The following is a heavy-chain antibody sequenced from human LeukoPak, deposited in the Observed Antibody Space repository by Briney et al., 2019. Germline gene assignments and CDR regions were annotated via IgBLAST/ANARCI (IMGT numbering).Heavy chain of an antibody. CDR3: ARDRLHYGEYEKTFDY. CDR2: ISYSSSTI. V-gene: IGHV3-48*01. CDR1: GFTFSSYS. J-gene: IGHJ4*02. Sequence: GSLRLSCAASGFTFSSYSMNWARQAPGKGLEWVSYISYSSSTIYYADSVKGRLTISRDNAKNSLYLQMDSLRAEDTAVYYCARDRLHYGEYEKTFDYWGQGTLVTVSS. D-gene: IGHD4-17*01.